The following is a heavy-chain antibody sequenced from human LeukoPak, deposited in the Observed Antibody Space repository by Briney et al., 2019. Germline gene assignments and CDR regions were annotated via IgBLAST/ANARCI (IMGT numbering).Heavy chain of an antibody. CDR1: GFTFSRYW. Sequence: GGSLRLSCAASGFTFSRYWKSWVRQAPGKGREWVANIKEDGSVKYYVESVKGRFTISRDNAKNSLYLQMNSLRAEDTAVYYCAASITMFDYWGQGTLVTVSS. V-gene: IGHV3-7*02. J-gene: IGHJ4*02. D-gene: IGHD3-10*01. CDR2: IKEDGSVK. CDR3: AASITMFDY.